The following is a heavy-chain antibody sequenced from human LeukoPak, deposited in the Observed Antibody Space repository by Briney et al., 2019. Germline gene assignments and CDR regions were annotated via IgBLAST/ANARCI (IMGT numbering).Heavy chain of an antibody. CDR3: ARAYSSSWYMGY. V-gene: IGHV3-21*01. Sequence: GGSLRFSCAASGFTFSSYSMNWVRQAPGKGLEWVSSISSSSSYIYYADSVKGRFTISRDNAKNSLYLQMNSLRAEDTAVYYCARAYSSSWYMGYWGQGTLVTVSS. J-gene: IGHJ4*02. CDR1: GFTFSSYS. CDR2: ISSSSSYI. D-gene: IGHD6-13*01.